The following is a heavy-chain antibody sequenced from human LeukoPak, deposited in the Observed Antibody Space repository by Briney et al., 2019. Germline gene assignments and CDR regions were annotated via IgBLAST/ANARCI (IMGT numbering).Heavy chain of an antibody. V-gene: IGHV3-48*02. CDR1: GFTFSTYG. Sequence: GGSLRLSCAASGFTFSTYGMSWVRQTPGKGLEWVSYISSSGSPKYYADSVKGRFTISRDNAKNSLYLQMNSLRDEDTAVYYCASVKSVTVTHRLPSQDYDAFDIWGQGTLVTVSS. CDR3: ASVKSVTVTHRLPSQDYDAFDI. J-gene: IGHJ3*02. CDR2: ISSSGSPK. D-gene: IGHD5-18*01.